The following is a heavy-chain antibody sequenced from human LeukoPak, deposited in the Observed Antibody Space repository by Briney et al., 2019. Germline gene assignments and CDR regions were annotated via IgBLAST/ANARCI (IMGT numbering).Heavy chain of an antibody. D-gene: IGHD4-23*01. CDR2: IEYEGVHK. V-gene: IGHV3-30*02. CDR1: GFTFNNFG. Sequence: GGSLRLSCAASGFTFNNFGMHWVRQAPGKGLEWVSFIEYEGVHKYYADSVKGRFTISKDNSKATLCLQMNSLRPEDTAVYYCAKDLHGGYSSDYWGQGTLVTVFS. J-gene: IGHJ4*02. CDR3: AKDLHGGYSSDY.